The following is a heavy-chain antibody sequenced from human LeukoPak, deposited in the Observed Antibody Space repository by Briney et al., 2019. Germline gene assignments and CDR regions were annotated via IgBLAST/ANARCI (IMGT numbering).Heavy chain of an antibody. CDR1: GGSISSYY. J-gene: IGHJ6*03. CDR3: ARGITIFGVVYYYYMDV. D-gene: IGHD3-3*01. CDR2: IYTSGST. V-gene: IGHV4-4*09. Sequence: PSETLSLTCTVSGGSISSYYWSWIRQLPGKGLEWIGYIYTSGSTNYNPSLKSRVTISVDTSKNQFSLKLSSVTAADTAVYYCARGITIFGVVYYYYMDVWGKGTTVTVSS.